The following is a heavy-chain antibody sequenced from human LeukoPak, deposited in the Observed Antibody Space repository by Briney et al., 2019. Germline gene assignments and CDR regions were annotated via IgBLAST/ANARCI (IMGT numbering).Heavy chain of an antibody. D-gene: IGHD3-10*01. Sequence: PGGSLRLSCAASTFTFSLYWMHWVRQAPGKGLVWVSRINTNGRSTTYADSVKGRFTISRDNAKNTLYLQMNSLRAEDTAVYYCARDLNYYGSGSYSAFDIWGQGTMVTVSS. CDR3: ARDLNYYGSGSYSAFDI. V-gene: IGHV3-74*01. CDR1: TFTFSLYW. J-gene: IGHJ3*02. CDR2: INTNGRST.